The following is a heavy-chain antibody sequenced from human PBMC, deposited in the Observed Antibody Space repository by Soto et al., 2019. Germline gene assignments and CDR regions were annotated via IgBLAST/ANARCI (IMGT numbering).Heavy chain of an antibody. CDR2: IYWDDDK. CDR1: GFSLSTSGVG. J-gene: IGHJ4*02. Sequence: QITLKESGPTLVNPTQTLTLTCTFSGFSLSTSGVGVVWIRQPPGKALEWLSVIYWDDDKRYSSSLKSRLTITEDTSKNQVVLTMTNVDPVDTATYYCARFMTTITTGYFDYWGQGTLVTISS. D-gene: IGHD4-17*01. CDR3: ARFMTTITTGYFDY. V-gene: IGHV2-5*02.